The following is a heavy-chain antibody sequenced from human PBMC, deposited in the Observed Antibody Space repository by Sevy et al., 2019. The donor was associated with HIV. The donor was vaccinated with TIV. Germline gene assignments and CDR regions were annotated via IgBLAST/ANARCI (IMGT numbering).Heavy chain of an antibody. D-gene: IGHD4-4*01. CDR3: ARDTGGYSNNDDYYYYYMDV. Sequence: SETLSLTCTVSGGSISSGGYYWSWIRQHPGKGLEWIGYIYYSGSTYYNPSLKSRVTISVDTSKNQFSPKLSSVTAADTAVYYCARDTGGYSNNDDYYYYYMDVWGKGTTVTVSS. J-gene: IGHJ6*03. CDR2: IYYSGST. CDR1: GGSISSGGYY. V-gene: IGHV4-31*03.